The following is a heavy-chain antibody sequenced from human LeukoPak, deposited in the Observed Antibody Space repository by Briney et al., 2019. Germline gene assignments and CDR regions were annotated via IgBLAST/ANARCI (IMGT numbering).Heavy chain of an antibody. CDR3: ARDLSDYGATRSDY. J-gene: IGHJ4*02. CDR2: ISSSSTI. V-gene: IGHV3-48*01. CDR1: GFTFSTYS. Sequence: GGSLRLSCAASGFTFSTYSMNWVRQAPGKGLDWVSYISSSSTIYYADSVKGRFTISRDNAKNSLYLQMNSLRAEDTAVYYCARDLSDYGATRSDYWGQGTLVTVSS. D-gene: IGHD4/OR15-4a*01.